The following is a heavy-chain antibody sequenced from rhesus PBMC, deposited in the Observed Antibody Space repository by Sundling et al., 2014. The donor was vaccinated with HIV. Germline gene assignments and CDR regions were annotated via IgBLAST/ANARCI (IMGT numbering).Heavy chain of an antibody. CDR3: ARVPSI. Sequence: QVQLQESGPGLLKPSETLSLTCAVSGASISSYWWSWIRQPPGKGLEWIGEINGNSGSTSYNPSLTSRVTISTDTSKNQFSLKLTSVTAADTAVYYCARVPSIWGPGVLVTVSS. J-gene: IGHJ5-1*01. CDR2: INGNSGST. V-gene: IGHV4-80*01. CDR1: GASISSYW.